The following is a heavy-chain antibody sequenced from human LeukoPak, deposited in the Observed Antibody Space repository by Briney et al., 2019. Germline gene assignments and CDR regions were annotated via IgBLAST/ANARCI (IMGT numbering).Heavy chain of an antibody. J-gene: IGHJ6*03. V-gene: IGHV1-69*13. CDR2: IIPIFGTA. CDR3: ARGYYYDSSGYYASPALGYMDV. D-gene: IGHD3-22*01. Sequence: SVKVSCKASGGTFSSYAISWVRQAPGQGLEWMGGIIPIFGTANYAQKFQGRVTITADESTSTAYMELSSLRSEDTAVYYCARGYYYDSSGYYASPALGYMDVWGKGTTVTISS. CDR1: GGTFSSYA.